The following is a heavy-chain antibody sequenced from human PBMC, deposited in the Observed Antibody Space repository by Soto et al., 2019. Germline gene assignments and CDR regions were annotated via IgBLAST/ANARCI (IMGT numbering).Heavy chain of an antibody. D-gene: IGHD2-2*01. CDR1: GFTFSNYA. CDR3: AKYIVVVPAAMSFGYYYYMDV. J-gene: IGHJ6*03. CDR2: MSGSGGST. Sequence: GGSLRLSCAASGFTFSNYAMNWVRQAPGKGLEWVSGMSGSGGSTYYADSVKGRFTISRDNSKNTLYLQMNSLRAEDTAVYYCAKYIVVVPAAMSFGYYYYMDVWGKGTTVTVSS. V-gene: IGHV3-23*01.